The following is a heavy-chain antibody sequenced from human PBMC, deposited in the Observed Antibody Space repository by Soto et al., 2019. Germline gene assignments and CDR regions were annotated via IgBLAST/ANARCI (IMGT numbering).Heavy chain of an antibody. CDR3: ARSSYSGSYYFFDS. Sequence: PSETLSLTCNVSGGSIGSYYGSWIRQPPGKGLEWMGYIYYSGSTNYNPSLKSRLTISVDTSKNQFSLKLSSVTAADTAVYYCARSSYSGSYYFFDSWGHGSLVTVPQ. V-gene: IGHV4-59*08. CDR1: GGSIGSYY. D-gene: IGHD1-26*01. CDR2: IYYSGST. J-gene: IGHJ4*01.